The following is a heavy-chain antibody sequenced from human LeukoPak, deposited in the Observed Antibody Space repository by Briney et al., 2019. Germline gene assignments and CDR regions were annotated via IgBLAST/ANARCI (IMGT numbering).Heavy chain of an antibody. J-gene: IGHJ4*02. V-gene: IGHV4-34*01. CDR2: INHSGST. D-gene: IGHD5-18*01. Sequence: SETLSLTCAVYGGSFSGYYWSWIRQPPGKGLEWMGEINHSGSTNYNPSLKSRVTISVDTSKNQFSLKLSSVTAADTAVYYCASGKYSYGYYFDYWGQGTLVTVSS. CDR1: GGSFSGYY. CDR3: ASGKYSYGYYFDY.